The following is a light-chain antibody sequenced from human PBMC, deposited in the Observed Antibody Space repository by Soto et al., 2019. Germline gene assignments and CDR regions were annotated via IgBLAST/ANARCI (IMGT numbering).Light chain of an antibody. CDR1: ISDVGSHNL. V-gene: IGLV2-23*02. Sequence: QSVLTRPASVSGSPGQSITISCTGTISDVGSHNLVSWYQQHPDKAPKLIIYGVNERPSGVSSRFSGSKSGNTASLTVSGLQPDDEADYHCCSFAGSNPFPYVFGTGTKVTVL. CDR2: GVN. CDR3: CSFAGSNPFPYV. J-gene: IGLJ1*01.